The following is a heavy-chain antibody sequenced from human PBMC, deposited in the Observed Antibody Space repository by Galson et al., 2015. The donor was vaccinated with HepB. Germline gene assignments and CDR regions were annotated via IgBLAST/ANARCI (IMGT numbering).Heavy chain of an antibody. J-gene: IGHJ2*01. D-gene: IGHD2-15*01. CDR2: FDPEDGET. CDR1: GYTLTELS. V-gene: IGHV1-24*01. CDR3: ATLPRGYCSGGSCYAGGGWYFDL. Sequence: SCKVSGYTLTELSMHWVRQAPGKGLEWMGGFDPEDGETIYAQKFQGRVTMTEDTSTDTAYMELSSLRSEDTAVYYCATLPRGYCSGGSCYAGGGWYFDLWGRGTLVTVSS.